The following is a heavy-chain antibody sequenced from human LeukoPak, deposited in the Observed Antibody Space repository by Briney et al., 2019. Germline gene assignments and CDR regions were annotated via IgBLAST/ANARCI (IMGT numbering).Heavy chain of an antibody. CDR1: GFTFSSYA. V-gene: IGHV3-23*01. CDR3: AKDNQMGIAVAGDALDI. D-gene: IGHD6-19*01. Sequence: GGSLRLSCAASGFTFSSYAMSWVRQAPGKGLEWVSAISGSGGSTYYADSVKGRFTISRDNSKNTLYLQMNSLRAEDTAVYYCAKDNQMGIAVAGDALDIWGQGTMVTVSS. CDR2: ISGSGGST. J-gene: IGHJ3*02.